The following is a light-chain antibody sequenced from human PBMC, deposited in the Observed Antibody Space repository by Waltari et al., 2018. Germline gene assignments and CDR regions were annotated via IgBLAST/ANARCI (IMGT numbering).Light chain of an antibody. CDR1: QSISSNY. V-gene: IGKV3-20*01. Sequence: EIVLTQSPGTLSLYPGERANLSCRASQSISSNYLSWYQHKPGQAPRLLIYGASRRATGIPDRFSGSGSGTDFTLTISRLEPEDFAVYFCQQYGGSPPMYTFGQGTKLEIK. J-gene: IGKJ2*01. CDR2: GAS. CDR3: QQYGGSPPMYT.